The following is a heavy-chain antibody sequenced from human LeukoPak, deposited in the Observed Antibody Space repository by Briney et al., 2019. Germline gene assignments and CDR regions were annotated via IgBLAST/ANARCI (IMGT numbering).Heavy chain of an antibody. Sequence: GASVKVSCKASGYTFTSYDINWVRQATGQGLEWMGWMNPNSGNTGYAQKFQGRVTMTRNTSISTAYMELSSLRSEDTAVYYCAQRGAMIVVVISTDAFDIWGQGTMITVSS. CDR2: MNPNSGNT. V-gene: IGHV1-8*01. J-gene: IGHJ3*02. D-gene: IGHD3-22*01. CDR3: AQRGAMIVVVISTDAFDI. CDR1: GYTFTSYD.